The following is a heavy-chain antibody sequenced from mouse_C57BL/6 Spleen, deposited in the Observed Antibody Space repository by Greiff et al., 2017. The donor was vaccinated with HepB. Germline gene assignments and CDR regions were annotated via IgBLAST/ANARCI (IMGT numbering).Heavy chain of an antibody. J-gene: IGHJ3*01. CDR1: GYAFSSYW. Sequence: VQLQQSGAELVKPGASVKISCKASGYAFSSYWMNWVKQRPGKGLEWIGQIYPGDGDTNYNGKFKGKATLTADKSSSTAYMQLSSLTSEDSAVYFCARERDYYGSSYGFAYWVQGTLVTVSA. D-gene: IGHD1-1*01. V-gene: IGHV1-80*01. CDR2: IYPGDGDT. CDR3: ARERDYYGSSYGFAY.